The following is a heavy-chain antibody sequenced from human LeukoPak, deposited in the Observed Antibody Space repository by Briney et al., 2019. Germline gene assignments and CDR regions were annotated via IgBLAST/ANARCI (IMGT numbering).Heavy chain of an antibody. CDR3: ARGVPAAVQLYYYYYMDV. J-gene: IGHJ6*03. CDR1: GGSFSGYY. Sequence: TSETLSLTCAVYGGSFSGYYWSWIRQPPGKGLEWIGEINHSGSTNYNPSLKSRVTISLDTSKNQFSLKLSSVTAADTAVYYCARGVPAAVQLYYYYYMDVWGKGTTFTASS. CDR2: INHSGST. V-gene: IGHV4-34*01. D-gene: IGHD2-2*01.